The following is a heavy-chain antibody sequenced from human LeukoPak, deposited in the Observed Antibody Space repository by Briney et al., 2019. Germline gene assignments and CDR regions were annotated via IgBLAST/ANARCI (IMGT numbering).Heavy chain of an antibody. CDR1: GGSISSGDYY. D-gene: IGHD3-16*02. CDR3: ARAVYDYVCGSYRLGFDY. CDR2: IYYSGST. J-gene: IGHJ4*02. Sequence: PSQTLSLTCTVSGGSISSGDYYWSGIRRPPGKGLEWIGYIYYSGSTYYNPSLKSRVTISVDTSKNQFSLKLSSVTAADTAVYYCARAVYDYVCGSYRLGFDYWGQGTLLTVSS. V-gene: IGHV4-30-4*01.